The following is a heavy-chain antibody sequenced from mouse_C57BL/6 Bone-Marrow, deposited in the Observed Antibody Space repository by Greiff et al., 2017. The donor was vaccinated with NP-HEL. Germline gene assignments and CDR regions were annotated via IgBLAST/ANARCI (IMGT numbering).Heavy chain of an antibody. CDR3: ASDDYDEGTWFAY. Sequence: EVMLVESGGGLVKPGGSLKLSCAASGFTFSDYGMHWVRQAPEKGLEWVAYISSGSSTIYYADTVKGRFTISRDNAKNTLFLQMTSLRSEDTAMYYCASDDYDEGTWFAYWGQGTLVTVSA. D-gene: IGHD2-4*01. CDR1: GFTFSDYG. V-gene: IGHV5-17*01. J-gene: IGHJ3*01. CDR2: ISSGSSTI.